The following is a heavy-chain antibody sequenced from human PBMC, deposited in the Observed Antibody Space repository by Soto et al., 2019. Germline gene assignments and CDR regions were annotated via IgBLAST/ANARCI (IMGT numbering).Heavy chain of an antibody. Sequence: QVQLVQSGAEVKKPGSSVKVSCKASGGTFSSYTISWVRQAPGQGLEWMGRIIPILGIANYAQKFQGRVTITADKSTSTAYMELRSLRSEDTAVYYCARANAMVRGQITDYWGQGTLVTVSS. V-gene: IGHV1-69*02. J-gene: IGHJ4*02. CDR3: ARANAMVRGQITDY. CDR1: GGTFSSYT. CDR2: IIPILGIA. D-gene: IGHD3-10*01.